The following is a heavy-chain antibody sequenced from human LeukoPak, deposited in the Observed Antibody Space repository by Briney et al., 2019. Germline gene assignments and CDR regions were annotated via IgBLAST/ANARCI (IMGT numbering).Heavy chain of an antibody. CDR1: GFTVSSNY. V-gene: IGHV3-53*04. J-gene: IGHJ3*02. CDR2: IYSGCST. CDR3: AREVGGSAFDI. Sequence: GGSVRLSCAASGFTVSSNYMSWVRQAPGKGLEWVSIIYSGCSTYYADSVKGRFTISRHNSKNTLYLQMNSLRAEDTAVYYCAREVGGSAFDIWGQGTMVTVSS. D-gene: IGHD3-16*01.